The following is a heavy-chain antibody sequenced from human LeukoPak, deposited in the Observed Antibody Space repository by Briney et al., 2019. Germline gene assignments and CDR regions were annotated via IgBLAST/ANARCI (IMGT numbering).Heavy chain of an antibody. J-gene: IGHJ5*02. D-gene: IGHD3-10*01. CDR1: GLSFTDSG. V-gene: IGHV3-73*01. CDR3: VRHRTAGIGENWFDP. Sequence: PGGSLRLSRAASGLSFTDSGFHWVRHASGKGLEWVARIANEATNYATAYAASVKGRFTIYRDNSKNTAYLQMNSLKTEDTAVYYCVRHRTAGIGENWFDPWGQGTLVTVSS. CDR2: IANEATNYAT.